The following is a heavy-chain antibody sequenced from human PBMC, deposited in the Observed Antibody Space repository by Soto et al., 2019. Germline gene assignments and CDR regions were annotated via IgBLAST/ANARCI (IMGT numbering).Heavy chain of an antibody. V-gene: IGHV4-4*02. CDR1: GGSISSSNW. D-gene: IGHD6-13*01. CDR3: ARAAMGGSSWPFDY. J-gene: IGHJ4*02. CDR2: IYHSGST. Sequence: LETLPLTCAVSGGSISSSNWWSWVRQTPGKGLEWIGEIYHSGSTNYNPSLKSRVTISVDKSKNQFSLKLSSVTAADTAVYYCARAAMGGSSWPFDYWGQGTLVTVSS.